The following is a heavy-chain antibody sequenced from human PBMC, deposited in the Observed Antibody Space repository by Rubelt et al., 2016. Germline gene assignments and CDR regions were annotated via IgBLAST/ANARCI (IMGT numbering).Heavy chain of an antibody. Sequence: GAGLLKPSETLSLTCAVYGGSFSGYYWSWIRQPPGKGLEWIGEINHSGSTNYNPSLKSRVTISVDTSKNQFPLQLSSVTAADTAVYYCARLAVAGGVTFDYWGQGTLVTVSS. CDR1: GGSFSGYY. CDR2: INHSGST. CDR3: ARLAVAGGVTFDY. J-gene: IGHJ4*02. D-gene: IGHD6-19*01. V-gene: IGHV4-34*01.